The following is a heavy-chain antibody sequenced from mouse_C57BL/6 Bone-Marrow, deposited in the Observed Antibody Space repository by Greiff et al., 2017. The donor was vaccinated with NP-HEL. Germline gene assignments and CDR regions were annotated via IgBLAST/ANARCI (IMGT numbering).Heavy chain of an antibody. CDR2: IDPSDSYT. CDR1: GYTFTSYW. V-gene: IGHV1-59*01. J-gene: IGHJ2*01. Sequence: QVQLQQPGAELVRPGTSVKLSCKASGYTFTSYWMHWVKQRPGQGLEWIGVIDPSDSYTNYNQKFKGKATLTVDTSSSTAYMQLSRLTSEGAAVYYCAREDGGDDWGKGTTRTVSS. CDR3: AREDGGDD.